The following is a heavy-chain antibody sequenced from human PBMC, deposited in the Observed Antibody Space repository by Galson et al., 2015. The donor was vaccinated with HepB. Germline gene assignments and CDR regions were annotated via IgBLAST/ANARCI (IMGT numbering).Heavy chain of an antibody. J-gene: IGHJ3*02. CDR1: GYSFTSYW. CDR2: IDPSDSYT. V-gene: IGHV5-10-1*01. D-gene: IGHD5-18*01. Sequence: QSGAEVKKPGESLRISCKGSGYSFTSYWISWVRQMPGKGLEWMGRIDPSDSYTNYSPSFQGHVTISADKSISTAYLQWSSLKASDTAMYYCARHEGIQLWYGGDAFDIWGQGTMVTVSS. CDR3: ARHEGIQLWYGGDAFDI.